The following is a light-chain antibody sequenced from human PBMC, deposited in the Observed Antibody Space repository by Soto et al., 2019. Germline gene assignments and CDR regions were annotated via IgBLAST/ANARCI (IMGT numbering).Light chain of an antibody. CDR1: SSDVGAYNY. J-gene: IGLJ2*01. CDR3: SSYTTRSTVV. V-gene: IGLV2-14*01. Sequence: QSVLTQPASVSGSPGQSITISCTGTSSDVGAYNYVSWYQHLPGKAPKLMIFEVTHRPSGVSNRFSGSQSGNTASLTISGLQAEDEADYYCSSYTTRSTVVFGGGTKVTVL. CDR2: EVT.